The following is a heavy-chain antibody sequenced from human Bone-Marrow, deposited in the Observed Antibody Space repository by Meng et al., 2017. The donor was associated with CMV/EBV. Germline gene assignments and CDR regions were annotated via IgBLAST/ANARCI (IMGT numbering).Heavy chain of an antibody. D-gene: IGHD1-26*01. Sequence: LSLTCAASGFTFSSYAMHWVRQAPGKGLEWVAVISYDGSNKYYADSVKGRFTISRDNSKNTLYLQMNSLRAEDTAVYYCARVRGAFDYWGQGPRVTGSS. CDR1: GFTFSSYA. CDR3: ARVRGAFDY. V-gene: IGHV3-30-3*01. CDR2: ISYDGSNK. J-gene: IGHJ4*02.